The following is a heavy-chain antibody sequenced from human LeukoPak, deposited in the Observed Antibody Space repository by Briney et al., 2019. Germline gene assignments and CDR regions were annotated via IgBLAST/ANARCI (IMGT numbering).Heavy chain of an antibody. Sequence: GGSLRLSCAASGFTFSRFWMSWVRQAPGKGLEWVANIKEDGSEKYYVDSVKGRFTLSRDNAKNSLYLQMISLRAEDKAVYYCARNLYGVRALDYWGQGTLVTVSS. J-gene: IGHJ4*02. V-gene: IGHV3-7*05. CDR2: IKEDGSEK. CDR3: ARNLYGVRALDY. CDR1: GFTFSRFW. D-gene: IGHD4/OR15-4a*01.